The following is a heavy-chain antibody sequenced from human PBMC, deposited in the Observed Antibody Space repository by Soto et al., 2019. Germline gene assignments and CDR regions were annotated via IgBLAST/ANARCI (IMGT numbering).Heavy chain of an antibody. J-gene: IGHJ5*02. V-gene: IGHV1-69*13. D-gene: IGHD6-13*01. CDR3: ASTSSSWYGVNWFDP. CDR1: GGTFSSYA. Sequence: GASVKVSCKASGGTFSSYAISWVRQAPGQGLEWMGGIIPIFGTANYAQKFQGRVTITADESTSTAYMELSSLRSEDTAVYYCASTSSSWYGVNWFDPWGQGTLVTVSS. CDR2: IIPIFGTA.